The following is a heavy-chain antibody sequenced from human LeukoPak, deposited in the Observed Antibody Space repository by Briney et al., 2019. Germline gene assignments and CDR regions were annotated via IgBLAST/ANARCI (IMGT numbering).Heavy chain of an antibody. V-gene: IGHV4-34*01. CDR1: GGSFNGYY. D-gene: IGHD3-9*01. CDR3: ARREDILTGHYSPHFDH. CDR2: INHSGST. Sequence: SETLSLTCAVYGGSFNGYYWIWIRQPPGKGLEWIGEINHSGSTNYNPSLESRVTMSVDTSKNQFSLKVTSVTAADTAVYYCARREDILTGHYSPHFDHWGQGTLVTVSP. J-gene: IGHJ4*02.